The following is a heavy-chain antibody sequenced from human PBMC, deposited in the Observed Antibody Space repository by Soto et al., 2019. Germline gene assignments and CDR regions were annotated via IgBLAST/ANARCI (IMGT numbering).Heavy chain of an antibody. CDR1: GFTFSSYA. V-gene: IGHV3-30-3*01. CDR2: ISYDGSNK. CDR3: ARAYEGDYFDD. D-gene: IGHD3-16*01. J-gene: IGHJ4*02. Sequence: PGGSLRLSCAASGFTFSSYAMHWVRQAPGKGLEWVAVISYDGSNKYYADSVKGRFTISRDNSKNTLYLQMNSLRAEDTAVYYCARAYEGDYFDDWGQGT.